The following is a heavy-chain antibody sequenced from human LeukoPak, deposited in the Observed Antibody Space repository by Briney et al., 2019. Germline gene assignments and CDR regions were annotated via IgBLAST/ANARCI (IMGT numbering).Heavy chain of an antibody. D-gene: IGHD3-3*01. CDR1: GGSISSYY. CDR3: ARAPYYDFWSGYSFDY. Sequence: SETLSLTCTVSGGSISSYYWSWIRQPPGKRLEWMGYIYYSGSTNYNPSLKSRVTISVATSKNQFSLKLSSVTTADTAVYYCARAPYYDFWSGYSFDYWGQGTLVTVSS. CDR2: IYYSGST. V-gene: IGHV4-59*01. J-gene: IGHJ4*02.